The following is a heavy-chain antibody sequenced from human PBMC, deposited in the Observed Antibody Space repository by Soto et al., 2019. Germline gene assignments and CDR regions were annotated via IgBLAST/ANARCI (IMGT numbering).Heavy chain of an antibody. CDR1: GYSVTTYW. D-gene: IGHD6-13*01. J-gene: IGHJ6*02. V-gene: IGHV5-51*01. CDR3: ARQAAAGKYYYGMDV. CDR2: IYPGDSDT. Sequence: GESLNISCNGSGYSVTTYWIGWVRQMPGKGLECMGIIYPGDSDTRYGPSFQGQVTISADKSISTAYLQWSSLKASDTAMYYCARQAAAGKYYYGMDVWGQGTTVTVSS.